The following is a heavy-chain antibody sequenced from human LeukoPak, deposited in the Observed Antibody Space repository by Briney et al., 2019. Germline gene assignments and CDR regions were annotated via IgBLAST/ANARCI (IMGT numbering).Heavy chain of an antibody. CDR1: GFTFSSYA. Sequence: GGSLRLSCAASGFTFSSYAMSWVRQAPGKGLEWVSSISSSSSNIYYADSVKGRFTISRDNAKNSLYLQMSSLRVEDTAVYYCARCTTGRTFGSLREIKRSREIDYWGQGTLVTASS. CDR3: ARCTTGRTFGSLREIKRSREIDY. V-gene: IGHV3-21*01. D-gene: IGHD1-1*01. J-gene: IGHJ4*02. CDR2: ISSSSSNI.